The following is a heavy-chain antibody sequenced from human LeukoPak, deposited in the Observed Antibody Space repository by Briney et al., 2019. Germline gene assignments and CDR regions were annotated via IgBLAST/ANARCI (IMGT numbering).Heavy chain of an antibody. D-gene: IGHD1-26*01. Sequence: GGSLRLSCAASGFTFSSYAIHWVRQAPGKGLEWVAVISYDGSNEYYADSVKGRFTISRDNAKSSLYLQMNSLRDEDTAVYYCARDPYSGSYGDYYYYYMDVWGKGTTVTISS. CDR3: ARDPYSGSYGDYYYYYMDV. V-gene: IGHV3-30*04. CDR1: GFTFSSYA. J-gene: IGHJ6*03. CDR2: ISYDGSNE.